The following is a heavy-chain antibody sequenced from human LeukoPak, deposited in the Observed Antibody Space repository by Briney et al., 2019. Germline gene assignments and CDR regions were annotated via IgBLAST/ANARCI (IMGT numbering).Heavy chain of an antibody. J-gene: IGHJ4*02. Sequence: ASVKVSCKASGYTFTGYYMHWVRQAPGQGLEWMGWINPNSSGTNYAQKFQGRVTMTRDTSISTAYMELSRLRSDDTAVYYCARRDIVVVPAAIADDYWGQGTLVTVSS. CDR1: GYTFTGYY. CDR2: INPNSSGT. CDR3: ARRDIVVVPAAIADDY. D-gene: IGHD2-2*02. V-gene: IGHV1-2*02.